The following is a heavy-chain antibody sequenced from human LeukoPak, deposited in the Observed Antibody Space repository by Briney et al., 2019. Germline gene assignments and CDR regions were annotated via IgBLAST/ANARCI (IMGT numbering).Heavy chain of an antibody. D-gene: IGHD3-10*01. V-gene: IGHV3-74*01. J-gene: IGHJ4*02. CDR3: TRDENGDYYGSGSYYN. Sequence: GGSLRLSCAASGFTFSSYWMHWVRQAPGKGLVWVSRINSDGSSTSYADSVKGRFTISRDNAKNTLYLQMNSLRAEDTAVYYCTRDENGDYYGSGSYYNWGQGTLVTVSS. CDR2: INSDGSST. CDR1: GFTFSSYW.